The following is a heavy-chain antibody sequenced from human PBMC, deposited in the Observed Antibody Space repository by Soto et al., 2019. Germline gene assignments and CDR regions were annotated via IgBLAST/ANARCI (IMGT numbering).Heavy chain of an antibody. CDR2: TYYRSKWYN. V-gene: IGHV6-1*01. CDR3: ARVMSSSSWYGNYYYGMDV. Sequence: SQTLSLTCAISGDSVSSNSAAWNWIRQSPSRGLEWLGRTYYRSKWYNDYTVSVKSRITINPDTSKNQFSLQLNSVTPEDMAVYYCARVMSSSSWYGNYYYGMDVWGQGTTVTVSS. J-gene: IGHJ6*02. CDR1: GDSVSSNSAA. D-gene: IGHD6-13*01.